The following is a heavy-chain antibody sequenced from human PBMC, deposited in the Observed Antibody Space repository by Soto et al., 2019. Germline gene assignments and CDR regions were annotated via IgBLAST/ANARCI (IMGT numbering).Heavy chain of an antibody. J-gene: IGHJ4*02. Sequence: PSDTLSLTCAVYGGSFSGYYWSWIRQPPGKGLEWIGEINHSGSTNYNPSLKSRVTISVDTSKNQFSLELSSVTAADTAVYYCARGQLDFWSGYTDYWGQGTLVSVCS. CDR2: INHSGST. V-gene: IGHV4-34*01. D-gene: IGHD3-3*01. CDR1: GGSFSGYY. CDR3: ARGQLDFWSGYTDY.